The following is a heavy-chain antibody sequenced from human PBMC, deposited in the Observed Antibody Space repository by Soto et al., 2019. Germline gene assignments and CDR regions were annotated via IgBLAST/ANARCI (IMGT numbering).Heavy chain of an antibody. CDR3: TRDKGIAVAGPFDY. Sequence: GGSLRLSCTASGFTFGDYAMSWFRQAPGKGLEWVGFIRSKAYGGTTEYAASVKGRFTISRDDSKSIAYLQMNSLKTEDTAVYYCTRDKGIAVAGPFDYWGQGTLVTVSS. V-gene: IGHV3-49*03. D-gene: IGHD6-19*01. J-gene: IGHJ4*02. CDR1: GFTFGDYA. CDR2: IRSKAYGGTT.